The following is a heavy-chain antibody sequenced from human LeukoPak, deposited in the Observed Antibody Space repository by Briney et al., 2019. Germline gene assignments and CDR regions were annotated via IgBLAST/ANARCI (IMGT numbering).Heavy chain of an antibody. V-gene: IGHV4-59*08. CDR3: ARHGNDAFDI. CDR2: IYYSGST. CDR1: GGSISSYY. J-gene: IGHJ3*02. Sequence: SETLSLTCTVSGGSISSYYWSWIRQPPGKGLEWIGYIYYSGSTNYNPSLKSRVTMSVDTSMNQFSLKLSSVTAADTAVYYCARHGNDAFDIWGQGTMVTVSS. D-gene: IGHD1-26*01.